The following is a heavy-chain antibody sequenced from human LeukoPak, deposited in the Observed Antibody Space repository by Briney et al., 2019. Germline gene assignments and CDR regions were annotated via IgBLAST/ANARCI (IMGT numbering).Heavy chain of an antibody. CDR1: GGSISSSDYY. V-gene: IGHV4-39*01. Sequence: SETLSLTCTVSGGSISSSDYYWGWIRQPPGKGLEWIASIYYSGIAHYNPSHQSRVTMSVDTSKNQFSLKLSSVTAADTAVYYCARKRGSSMENWFDPWGQGTLVTISS. D-gene: IGHD2-2*01. J-gene: IGHJ5*02. CDR2: IYYSGIA. CDR3: ARKRGSSMENWFDP.